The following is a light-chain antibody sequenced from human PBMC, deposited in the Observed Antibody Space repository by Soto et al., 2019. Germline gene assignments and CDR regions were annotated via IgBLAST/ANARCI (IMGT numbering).Light chain of an antibody. V-gene: IGKV3-15*01. Sequence: EIVMAQSPATLSVSPGDRATLSCRASQSVSNNFAWYQQRPGQAPRLLIYGTSTRAAGIPARFSGSGSGTEFTLTISSLQSEDFAVYYCQQYNNWPPWTFGQGTKVDIK. J-gene: IGKJ1*01. CDR2: GTS. CDR3: QQYNNWPPWT. CDR1: QSVSNN.